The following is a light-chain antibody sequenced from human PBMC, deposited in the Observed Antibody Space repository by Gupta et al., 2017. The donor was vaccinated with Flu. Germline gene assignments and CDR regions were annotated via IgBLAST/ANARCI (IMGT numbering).Light chain of an antibody. CDR3: QQDDSNRGI. J-gene: IGKJ2*01. CDR1: QSVLYSSNNKNY. V-gene: IGKV4-1*01. CDR2: WAS. Sequence: DIVMTQSPDSLAVSLGERATINCKSSQSVLYSSNNKNYLAWYQQKPGQPPKLLIYWASTRESGVPDRFSGRGSGTDFTLTISSLQAEDVAVYYCQQDDSNRGIFGQGTRLEIK.